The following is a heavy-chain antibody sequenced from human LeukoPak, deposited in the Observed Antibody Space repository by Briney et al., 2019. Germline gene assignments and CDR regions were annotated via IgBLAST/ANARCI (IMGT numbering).Heavy chain of an antibody. CDR1: GYTFTGYF. D-gene: IGHD5-24*01. CDR2: IYPNTGGT. Sequence: GASVKVSCKASGYTFTGYFMNWVRQAPGQGLEWLGRIYPNTGGTNFAQRFQGRVTMTRDTSITTAYMDLSRLRSDDTAVYYCARVGDGLNDAFDIWGQGTMVTVSS. J-gene: IGHJ3*02. V-gene: IGHV1-2*06. CDR3: ARVGDGLNDAFDI.